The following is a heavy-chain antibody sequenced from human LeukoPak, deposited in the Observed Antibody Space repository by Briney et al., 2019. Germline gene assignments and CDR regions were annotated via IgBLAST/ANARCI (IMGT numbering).Heavy chain of an antibody. CDR3: ARAHPVDTAMVRGRRYYFDY. CDR1: GYTFTSYY. J-gene: IGHJ4*02. Sequence: ASVKVSCKASGYTFTSYYMHWVRQAPGQGLEWMGIINPSGGSTSYAQKFQGRVTMTRDTSTSTVYMELSSLRSEDTAVYYCARAHPVDTAMVRGRRYYFDYWGQGTLVTVSS. D-gene: IGHD5-18*01. V-gene: IGHV1-46*01. CDR2: INPSGGST.